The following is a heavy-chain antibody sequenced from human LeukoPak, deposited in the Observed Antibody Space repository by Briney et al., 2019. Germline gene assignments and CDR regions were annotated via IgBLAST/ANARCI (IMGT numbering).Heavy chain of an antibody. Sequence: SVKVSCKASGGTFSSYAISWVRQAPGQGLEWMGGIIPIFGTANYAQKFQGRVTITADESKSTAYMELSSLRSEDTAVYYCAKDDCSSTSCYMDYWGQGTLVTVSS. CDR1: GGTFSSYA. D-gene: IGHD2-2*02. CDR2: IIPIFGTA. V-gene: IGHV1-69*01. CDR3: AKDDCSSTSCYMDY. J-gene: IGHJ4*02.